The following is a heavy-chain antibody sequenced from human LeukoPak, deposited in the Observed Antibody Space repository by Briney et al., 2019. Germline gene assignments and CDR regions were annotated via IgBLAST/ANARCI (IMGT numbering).Heavy chain of an antibody. CDR2: IRYDGSNK. D-gene: IGHD3-3*01. V-gene: IGHV3-30*02. J-gene: IGHJ4*02. CDR3: AKEGSDDFWSGYYYLY. Sequence: GGSLRLSCAASGFTFSSYGMHWVRQAPGKGLEWVAFIRYDGSNKYYADSVKGRFTISRGNSKNTLYLQMNSLRAEDTAVYYCAKEGSDDFWSGYYYLYWGQGTLVTVSS. CDR1: GFTFSSYG.